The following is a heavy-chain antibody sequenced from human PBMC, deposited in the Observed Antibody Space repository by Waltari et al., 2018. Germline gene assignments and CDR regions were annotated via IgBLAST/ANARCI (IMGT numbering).Heavy chain of an antibody. CDR2: IIHILNTA. J-gene: IGHJ6*03. D-gene: IGHD4-17*01. V-gene: IGHV1-69*10. CDR3: ARDPGYSDYRTRADEYYHYYMDV. CDR1: GGTFSTFA. Sequence: QVQLVQSGAEVKTPGSSVRVSCKVSGGTFSTFAIHWVRQAPGQGLEWRGGIIHILNTANYAQKFQGRVTMTGDKSTSTAYMDLSSLRFEDTAVYYCARDPGYSDYRTRADEYYHYYMDVWGKGTTITVSS.